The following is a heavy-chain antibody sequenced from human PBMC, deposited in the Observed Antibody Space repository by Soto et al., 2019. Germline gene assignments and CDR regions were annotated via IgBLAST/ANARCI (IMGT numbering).Heavy chain of an antibody. D-gene: IGHD3-10*01. V-gene: IGHV3-23*01. J-gene: IGHJ6*03. CDR1: GFTFSSYA. CDR3: AKTGDLYYYYYMDV. Sequence: EVQLLESGGSLVQPGGSLRLSCAASGFTFSSYAMSWVRQAPGKGLEWVSAISGSGGSTYYADSVKGRFTISRDNSKNTLYLQMNSLRAEDTAVYYCAKTGDLYYYYYMDVWGKGTTVTVSS. CDR2: ISGSGGST.